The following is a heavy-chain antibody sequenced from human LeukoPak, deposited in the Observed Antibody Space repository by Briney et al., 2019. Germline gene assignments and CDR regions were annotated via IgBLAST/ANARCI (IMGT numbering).Heavy chain of an antibody. CDR3: ARVVWSGYYPFDY. CDR1: GFTFSSYW. J-gene: IGHJ4*02. D-gene: IGHD3-3*01. Sequence: GGSLRLSCAASGFTFSSYWMHWVRQAPGEGLVWVSRINSDGRSTTYADSVEGRFTISRDNAKNTLYLQMNSLRAEDTAVYYCARVVWSGYYPFDYWGQGTLVTVSS. CDR2: INSDGRST. V-gene: IGHV3-74*01.